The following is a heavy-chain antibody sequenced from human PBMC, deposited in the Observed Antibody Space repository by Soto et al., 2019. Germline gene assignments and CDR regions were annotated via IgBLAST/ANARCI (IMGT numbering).Heavy chain of an antibody. J-gene: IGHJ4*02. CDR2: INSDASHT. CDR3: AGSGFDY. D-gene: IGHD6-19*01. Sequence: GGSLRLSCAASGFTFSTYWMHWIRQVPGKGLEWVSRINSDASHTYYADSVKGRFTISRDNSKNTLYLQMNSLRAEDTAVYYCAGSGFDYWGQGTLVTVSS. CDR1: GFTFSTYW. V-gene: IGHV3-74*01.